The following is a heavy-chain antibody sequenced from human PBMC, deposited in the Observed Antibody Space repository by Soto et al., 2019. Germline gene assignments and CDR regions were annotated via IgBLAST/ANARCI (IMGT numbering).Heavy chain of an antibody. CDR2: IYPSGST. CDR1: GGFIRSKNW. V-gene: IGHV4-4*02. D-gene: IGHD3-10*01. Sequence: QVQLQESGPGRVKPSGTLSLTCAVSGGFIRSKNWWSWVRQPPGKGLEWIGEIYPSGSTNYNPSLKRRVTISVDKSKNQFSLKLSSVTAADTAVYYCARDRRGSGSYSFDYWGQGTLVTVSS. J-gene: IGHJ4*02. CDR3: ARDRRGSGSYSFDY.